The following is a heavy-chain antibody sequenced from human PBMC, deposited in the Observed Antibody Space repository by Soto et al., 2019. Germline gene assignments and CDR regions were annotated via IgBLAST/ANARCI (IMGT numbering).Heavy chain of an antibody. D-gene: IGHD2-8*01. V-gene: IGHV1-46*01. CDR1: GYTFTSYY. J-gene: IGHJ6*02. Sequence: DSVKVSCKASGYTFTSYYMHWVRQAPGQGLEWMGIINPSGGSTSYAQKFQGRVTMTRDTSTSTVYMELSSLRSEDTAVYYCARDLGYCTNGVCYTYYYGMDVWGQGTTVTVSS. CDR3: ARDLGYCTNGVCYTYYYGMDV. CDR2: INPSGGST.